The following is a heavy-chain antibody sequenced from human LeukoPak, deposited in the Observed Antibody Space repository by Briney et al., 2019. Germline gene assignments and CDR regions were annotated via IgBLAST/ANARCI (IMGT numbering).Heavy chain of an antibody. CDR1: GGSISSYY. CDR3: ARHGYRATTWDY. V-gene: IGHV4-59*08. D-gene: IGHD4-17*01. Sequence: SETLSLTCTVSGGSISSYYWSWIRQPPGKGLEWIGYIYYSGSTNYNPSLKSRVTISVDTSKNQFSLKLSSVTAADTAVYYCARHGYRATTWDYWGQGTLVTVSS. CDR2: IYYSGST. J-gene: IGHJ4*02.